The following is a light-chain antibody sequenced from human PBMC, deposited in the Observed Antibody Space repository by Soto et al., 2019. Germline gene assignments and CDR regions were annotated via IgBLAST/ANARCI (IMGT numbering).Light chain of an antibody. CDR2: GAS. CDR1: QSVSSN. Sequence: EIVMTQSPATLSVSPGERATLSCRASQSVSSNLAWYQQKPGQAPRLLIYGASTRATGIPARFSGSGSGTEFTLTISSLQYEDFAVYYCQQYKNWPPAYTFGQGTKLEIK. CDR3: QQYKNWPPAYT. J-gene: IGKJ2*01. V-gene: IGKV3-15*01.